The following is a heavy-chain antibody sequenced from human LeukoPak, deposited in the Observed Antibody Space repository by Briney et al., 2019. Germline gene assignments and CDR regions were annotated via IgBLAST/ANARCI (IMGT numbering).Heavy chain of an antibody. D-gene: IGHD3-10*01. J-gene: IGHJ5*02. Sequence: PGGSLRLSCAASGFTFSSYAMSWVRQAPGKGLEWVSGISGSGITYYAHSAKGRFTISRDNSKNTLYLQMSSLRAEDTAVYYCAKAGAVRFDPWGQGTLVTVSS. CDR1: GFTFSSYA. CDR3: AKAGAVRFDP. CDR2: ISGSGIT. V-gene: IGHV3-23*01.